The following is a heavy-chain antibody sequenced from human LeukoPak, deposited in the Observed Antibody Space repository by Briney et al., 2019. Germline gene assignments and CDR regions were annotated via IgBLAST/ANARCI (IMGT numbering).Heavy chain of an antibody. D-gene: IGHD1-26*01. CDR3: ARDVEPRGSFPTYYYYYGMDV. CDR2: ISGSGGST. J-gene: IGHJ6*02. Sequence: GGSLRLSCAASGFTFSSYAMSWVRQAPGKGLEWVSAISGSGGSTYYADSVKGRFTISRDNSKNTLYLQMNSLRAEDTAVYYCARDVEPRGSFPTYYYYYGMDVWGQGTTVTVSS. V-gene: IGHV3-23*01. CDR1: GFTFSSYA.